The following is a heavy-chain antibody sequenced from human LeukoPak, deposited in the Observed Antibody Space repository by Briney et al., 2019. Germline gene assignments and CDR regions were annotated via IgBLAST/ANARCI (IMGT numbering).Heavy chain of an antibody. D-gene: IGHD5-18*01. V-gene: IGHV4-61*01. CDR1: GGSVSSGSYY. CDR3: ARTASGYSYGGLWDDY. J-gene: IGHJ4*02. Sequence: SETLSLTCTVSGGSVSSGSYYWSWIRQPPGKGLEWIGYIYYSGSTYYNPSLKSRVTISVDTSKNQFSLKLSSVTAADTAVYYCARTASGYSYGGLWDDYWGQGTLVTVSS. CDR2: IYYSGST.